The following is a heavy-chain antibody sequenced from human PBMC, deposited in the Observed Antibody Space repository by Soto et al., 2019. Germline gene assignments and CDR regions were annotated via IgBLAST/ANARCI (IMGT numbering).Heavy chain of an antibody. D-gene: IGHD5-18*01. V-gene: IGHV1-18*01. CDR1: GYTFSSYG. Sequence: QVQLVQSGAEVKKPGASVKVSCKASGYTFSSYGITWVRQAPGQRLEWMGWFNTYNGNTNYAQKFQGRVTMTTDTSTSTAYMELRSLRSDDTAVYYCARERGGYSYGYYWGQGALVTVSS. J-gene: IGHJ4*02. CDR2: FNTYNGNT. CDR3: ARERGGYSYGYY.